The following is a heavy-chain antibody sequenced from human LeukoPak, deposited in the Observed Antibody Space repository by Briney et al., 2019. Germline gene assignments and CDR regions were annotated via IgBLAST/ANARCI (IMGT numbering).Heavy chain of an antibody. V-gene: IGHV1-58*01. Sequence: SVKVSCKASGFTFTSRSAVQWVRQARGQRLEWIGWIVVGSDNTNYAQKFQERVTITRDMSTSTAYMELSSLTSEDTAVYYCAAPYSSTWFDYRGQGTLVTVSS. CDR3: AAPYSSTWFDY. J-gene: IGHJ4*02. D-gene: IGHD6-13*01. CDR2: IVVGSDNT. CDR1: GFTFTSRSA.